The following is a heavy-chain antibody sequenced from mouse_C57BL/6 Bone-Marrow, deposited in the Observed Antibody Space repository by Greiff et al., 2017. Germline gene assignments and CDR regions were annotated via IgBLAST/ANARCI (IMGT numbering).Heavy chain of an antibody. CDR3: ARHEDYYGSSYYYAMDY. J-gene: IGHJ4*01. Sequence: VQRVESGAELVKPGASVKLSCKASGYTFTEYTIHWVKQRSGQGLEWIGWFYPGSGSIKYNEKFKDKATLTADKSSSTVYMELSRLTSEDSAVYFCARHEDYYGSSYYYAMDYWGQGTSVTVSS. V-gene: IGHV1-62-2*01. CDR1: GYTFTEYT. CDR2: FYPGSGSI. D-gene: IGHD1-1*01.